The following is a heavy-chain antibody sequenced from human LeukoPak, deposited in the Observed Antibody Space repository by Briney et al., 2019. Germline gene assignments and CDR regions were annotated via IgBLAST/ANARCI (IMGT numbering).Heavy chain of an antibody. CDR1: GFTFSSYA. D-gene: IGHD5-24*01. CDR2: ISYDGSNK. Sequence: GGSLRLSCAASGFTFSSYAMHWVRQAPGKGLEWVAVISYDGSNKYYADSVKSRFTISRDNSKNTLYLQMNSLRAEDTAVYYCARVGDGYNYAEFDYWGQGTLVTVSS. V-gene: IGHV3-30-3*01. CDR3: ARVGDGYNYAEFDY. J-gene: IGHJ4*02.